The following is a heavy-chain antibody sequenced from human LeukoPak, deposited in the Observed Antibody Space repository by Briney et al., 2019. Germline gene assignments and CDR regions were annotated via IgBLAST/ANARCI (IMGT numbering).Heavy chain of an antibody. CDR3: ATRFSGRPFDP. V-gene: IGHV4-30-4*08. CDR1: GASISSGDYH. D-gene: IGHD1-26*01. J-gene: IGHJ5*02. CDR2: IYSSGST. Sequence: PSQTLSLICTVSGASISSGDYHWTWIRQPPGKGLEWIRYIYSSGSTYYNPSLKSRVSISVDTSKNHFSLQLTSVTAADTAVYYCATRFSGRPFDPWGQGTLVTVSS.